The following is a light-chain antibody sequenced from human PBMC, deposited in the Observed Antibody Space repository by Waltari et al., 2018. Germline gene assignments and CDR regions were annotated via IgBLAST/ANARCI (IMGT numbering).Light chain of an antibody. Sequence: QGLLHHDGYSYVNADSHEPGQSPPLLIYLICIRASGVPDRFTGIGAGTDFTLKISIVEAEDVGFYYCMQSLHTPPSFGQGTRSEI. CDR2: LIC. J-gene: IGKJ1*01. V-gene: IGKV2-28*01. CDR3: MQSLHTPPS. CDR1: QGLLHHDGYSY.